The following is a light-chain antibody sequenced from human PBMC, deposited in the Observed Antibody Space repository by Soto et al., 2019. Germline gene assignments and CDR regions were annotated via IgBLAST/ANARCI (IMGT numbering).Light chain of an antibody. Sequence: QSVLTQPASVSGSPGQSITISCTGTSSDVGGYNHVSWYQQHPGEAPKLMIYDVSSRPSGVSNRFSGSKAADTASLTISWLQAEDEADDYCSSFATSDTPMVFGGGTKLTVL. V-gene: IGLV2-14*03. J-gene: IGLJ2*01. CDR3: SSFATSDTPMV. CDR1: SSDVGGYNH. CDR2: DVS.